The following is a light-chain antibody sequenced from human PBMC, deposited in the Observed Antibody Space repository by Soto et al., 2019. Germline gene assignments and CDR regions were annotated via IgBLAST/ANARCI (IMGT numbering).Light chain of an antibody. V-gene: IGLV1-40*01. CDR1: SSNIGAGYI. CDR2: GNT. J-gene: IGLJ1*01. CDR3: QSYDSSLSGYV. Sequence: QSVLTQPPSVSGAPGQRVTISCTESSSNIGAGYIVHWYQQLPGTAPKLLIYGNTNRPSGVPDRFSGSKSGTSASLAITGLQAEDEADYYCQSYDSSLSGYVFGAGTKVTVL.